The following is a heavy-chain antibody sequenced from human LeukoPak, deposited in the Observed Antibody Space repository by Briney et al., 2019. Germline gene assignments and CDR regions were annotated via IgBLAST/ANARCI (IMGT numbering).Heavy chain of an antibody. Sequence: SETLSLTCTVSGDSINSTSYYWGWIRQPPGKGLEWIGSIYYSGSSFHNPSLKSRVTISLDTSKNQFSLRLTSVTAADTAVYYCARVMGETQHYWGQGTLVTVSS. J-gene: IGHJ4*02. CDR3: ARVMGETQHY. D-gene: IGHD3-16*01. CDR2: IYYSGSS. CDR1: GDSINSTSYY. V-gene: IGHV4-39*07.